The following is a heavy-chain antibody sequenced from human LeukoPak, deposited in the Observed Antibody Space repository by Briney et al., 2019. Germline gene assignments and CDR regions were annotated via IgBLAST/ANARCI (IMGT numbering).Heavy chain of an antibody. V-gene: IGHV4-59*12. CDR1: GGSLSSYY. CDR2: IYYSGST. Sequence: PSETLSLTCTVSGGSLSSYYWSWIRQPPGKGLEWIGYIYYSGSTNYNPSLKSRVTISVDTSKNQFSLKLSSVTAADTAVYYCARDLTYYYGSGSYIDYWGQGTLVTVSS. CDR3: ARDLTYYYGSGSYIDY. D-gene: IGHD3-10*01. J-gene: IGHJ4*02.